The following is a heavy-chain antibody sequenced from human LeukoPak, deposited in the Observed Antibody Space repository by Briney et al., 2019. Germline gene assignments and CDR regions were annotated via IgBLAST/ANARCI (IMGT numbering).Heavy chain of an antibody. J-gene: IGHJ4*02. CDR2: IYHSGST. V-gene: IGHV4-39*01. D-gene: IGHD3-10*01. CDR3: ARHPGLWFGFLDC. Sequence: PSETLSLTCTVSGGSISSSSYYWGWIRQPPGTGLEWIGSIYHSGSTYYNPSLKSRVTISVDTSKNQFSLKLSSVTAADTAVYYCARHPGLWFGFLDCWGQGTLVTVSS. CDR1: GGSISSSSYY.